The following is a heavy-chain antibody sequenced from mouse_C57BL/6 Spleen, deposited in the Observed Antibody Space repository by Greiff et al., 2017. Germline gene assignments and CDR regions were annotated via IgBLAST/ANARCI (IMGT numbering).Heavy chain of an antibody. Sequence: VKLQQPGAELVRPGTSVKLSCKATGYTFTGYWIEWVKQRPGHGLEWIGEILPGSGSNNYNEKFKGKATFTAATSSNTASMQLSSLTTEDSAIYYCARKILLHQYYFDYWGQGTTLTVSS. CDR1: GYTFTGYW. V-gene: IGHV1-9*01. CDR3: ARKILLHQYYFDY. D-gene: IGHD1-1*01. J-gene: IGHJ2*01. CDR2: ILPGSGSN.